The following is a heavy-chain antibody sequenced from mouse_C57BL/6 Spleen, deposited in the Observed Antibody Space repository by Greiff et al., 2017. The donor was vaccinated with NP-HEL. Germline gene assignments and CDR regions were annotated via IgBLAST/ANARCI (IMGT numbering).Heavy chain of an antibody. D-gene: IGHD1-1*01. CDR1: GFSLSTFGMG. CDR2: IWWDDDK. CDR3: ARIAGGVVATDWYFDV. Sequence: QVQLKESGPGILQPSQTLSLTCSFSGFSLSTFGMGVGWIRQPSGKGLEWLAHIWWDDDKYYNPALKSRLTISKDTSKNQVFLKIANVDTADTATYYCARIAGGVVATDWYFDVWGTGTTVTVSS. V-gene: IGHV8-8*01. J-gene: IGHJ1*03.